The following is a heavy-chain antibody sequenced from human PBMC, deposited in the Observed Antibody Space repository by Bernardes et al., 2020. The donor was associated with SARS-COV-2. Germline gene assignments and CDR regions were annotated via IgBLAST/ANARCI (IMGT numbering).Heavy chain of an antibody. D-gene: IGHD2-2*01. CDR2: INANSGGT. CDR3: ARVYRSTFSAFDF. CDR1: GYTFPDYY. J-gene: IGHJ3*01. V-gene: IGHV1-2*02. Sequence: ASVKVSCKASGYTFPDYYIHWVRQAPGHGLEWMGWINANSGGTNYAQKFQGRVTMTRDTSINTAYVELSRLISDDTAVYDCARVYRSTFSAFDFWGQGTMVTVSS.